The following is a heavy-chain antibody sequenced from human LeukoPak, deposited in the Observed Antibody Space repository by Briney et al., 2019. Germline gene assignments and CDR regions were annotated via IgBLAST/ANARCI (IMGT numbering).Heavy chain of an antibody. V-gene: IGHV1-69*13. CDR2: IIPIFGTA. Sequence: GASVKVSCKASGYTFTSYGISWVRQAPGQGLEWMGGIIPIFGTANYAQKFQGRVTITADESTSTAYMELSSLRSEDTAVYYCAGNERSYDFWSGYYTYTPGPYYYGMDVWGQGTTVTVSS. CDR1: GYTFTSYG. D-gene: IGHD3-3*01. CDR3: AGNERSYDFWSGYYTYTPGPYYYGMDV. J-gene: IGHJ6*02.